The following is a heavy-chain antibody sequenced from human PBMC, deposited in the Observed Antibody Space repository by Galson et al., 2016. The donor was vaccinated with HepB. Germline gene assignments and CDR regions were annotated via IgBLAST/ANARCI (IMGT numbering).Heavy chain of an antibody. D-gene: IGHD3-10*01. CDR1: GGIFNTHA. Sequence: SVKVSCKASGGIFNTHAISWVRQAPGQGLEWMGIINPRGGSTSYAQKFQGRVTMTRDTSTSTVYMVLSSLRSEDPAVYYCARDKVHGSGSYFDYWGQGTLVTVSS. CDR2: INPRGGST. CDR3: ARDKVHGSGSYFDY. V-gene: IGHV1-46*02. J-gene: IGHJ4*02.